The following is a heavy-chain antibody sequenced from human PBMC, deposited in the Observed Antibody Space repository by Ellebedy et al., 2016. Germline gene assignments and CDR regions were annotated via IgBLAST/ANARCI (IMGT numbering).Heavy chain of an antibody. V-gene: IGHV4-31*03. CDR1: GGSISSGGYY. Sequence: SETLSLXCTVSGGSISSGGYYWSWIRQHPGKGLEWIGYIYYSGSTYYNPSLKSRVTISVDTSKNQFSLKLSSVTAADTAVYYCARDNHYCSSTSCHGGMDVWGQGTTVTVSS. D-gene: IGHD2-2*01. J-gene: IGHJ6*02. CDR2: IYYSGST. CDR3: ARDNHYCSSTSCHGGMDV.